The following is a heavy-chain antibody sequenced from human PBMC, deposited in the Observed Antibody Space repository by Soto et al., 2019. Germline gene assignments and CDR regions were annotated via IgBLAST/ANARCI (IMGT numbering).Heavy chain of an antibody. V-gene: IGHV3-33*01. D-gene: IGHD6-19*01. Sequence: QAQLEESGGGVVQPGTSLRLSCSASSFSFSSSGMHWVRQPPGKGLEWVAAIWDDGSNKYYADSVRGRFTISRDNSKNTLFLQMNSLRAEDTALYYCARSSVSYFAAFYDTRGQGTLVSVSS. CDR2: IWDDGSNK. J-gene: IGHJ4*02. CDR3: ARSSVSYFAAFYDT. CDR1: SFSFSSSG.